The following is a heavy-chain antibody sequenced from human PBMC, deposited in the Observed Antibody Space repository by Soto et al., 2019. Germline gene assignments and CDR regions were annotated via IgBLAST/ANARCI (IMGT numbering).Heavy chain of an antibody. CDR3: AHRLHQVGESVVVPAAWGY. Sequence: ITLKESGPPLVKPTQTLTLTCTFSGFSLSTSGVGVGWIRQPPGKTLEWLAIIYWDDDKRYSPSLKSRLTTTKDTSENQVVLTMTNMDPVDTATYSCAHRLHQVGESVVVPAAWGYWGQGTLVTVSS. CDR1: GFSLSTSGVG. CDR2: IYWDDDK. V-gene: IGHV2-5*02. J-gene: IGHJ4*02. D-gene: IGHD2-2*01.